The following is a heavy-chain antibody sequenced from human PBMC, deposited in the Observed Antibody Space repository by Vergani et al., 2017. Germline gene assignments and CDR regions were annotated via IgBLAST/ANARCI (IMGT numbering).Heavy chain of an antibody. CDR1: GFTFSSYA. V-gene: IGHV3-23*01. CDR3: AKANGYYGSGSYFDY. Sequence: EVQLLESGGGLVQPGGSLRLSCAASGFTFSSYAMSWVRQAPGKGLEWVSAISGSGGSTYYADSVKGRFTISRDNSKNTLYLQMNGLRAEDTAVYYCAKANGYYGSGSYFDYWGQGTLVTVSS. D-gene: IGHD3-10*01. CDR2: ISGSGGST. J-gene: IGHJ4*02.